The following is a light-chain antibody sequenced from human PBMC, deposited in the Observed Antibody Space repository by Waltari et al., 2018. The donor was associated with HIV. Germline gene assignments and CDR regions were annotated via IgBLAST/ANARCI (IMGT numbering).Light chain of an antibody. V-gene: IGLV2-23*02. CDR1: SSDVGGYNY. Sequence: QSALTQPASVSGSPGQSITIPCTGPSSDVGGYNYVSWYPQHPGKAPKLMIYDVSKRPSGVSNRFSGSKAGNTASLTISGLQAEDEADYYCCSYAGSSTSVVFGGGTKLTVL. CDR3: CSYAGSSTSVV. J-gene: IGLJ2*01. CDR2: DVS.